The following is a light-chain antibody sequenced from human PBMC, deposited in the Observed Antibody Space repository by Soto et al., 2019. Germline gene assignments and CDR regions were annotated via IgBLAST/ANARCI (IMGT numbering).Light chain of an antibody. CDR1: QSISTN. J-gene: IGKJ5*01. CDR3: QQRSNWPPKIT. CDR2: AVS. V-gene: IGKV3-15*01. Sequence: EIVMTQSPGTLSVSPGERASLSCRAGQSISTNLAWYQQRPGQAPRLLMSAVSTRATGIPARFSGSGSGTEFTLTISSLQSDDFAVYYCQQRSNWPPKITFGQGTRLEIK.